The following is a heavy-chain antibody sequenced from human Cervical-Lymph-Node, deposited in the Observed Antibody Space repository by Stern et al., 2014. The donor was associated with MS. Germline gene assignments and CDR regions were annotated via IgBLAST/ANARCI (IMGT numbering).Heavy chain of an antibody. CDR2: ISYSGNT. V-gene: IGHV4-31*03. Sequence: QVQLVESGPGLVKPSQTLSLTCTVSGGSVSSGSRYWSWIRQHPGKGLEWIGYISYSGNTYYSPSLQRRLTISMDTSKNQFSLKLRSVTAADTAIYYCARVTEFLRFFYPDYWGQGTLVTVSS. J-gene: IGHJ4*02. D-gene: IGHD3-3*01. CDR1: GGSVSSGSRY. CDR3: ARVTEFLRFFYPDY.